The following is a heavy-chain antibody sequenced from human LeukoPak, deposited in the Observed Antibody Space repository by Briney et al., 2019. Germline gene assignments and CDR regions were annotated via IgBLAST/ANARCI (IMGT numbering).Heavy chain of an antibody. V-gene: IGHV4-59*08. CDR2: IYYSGSS. J-gene: IGHJ4*02. D-gene: IGHD5-18*01. CDR1: GGPISGYH. Sequence: SETLSLTCNVSGGPISGYHWSWIRQPPGKGLEWLGYIYYSGSSNYNPSLKSRVTISADTSKNQFSLKLRTATAADTAVYYCARIEDVTRGYNHAYYFDYWGQGTLVTVSS. CDR3: ARIEDVTRGYNHAYYFDY.